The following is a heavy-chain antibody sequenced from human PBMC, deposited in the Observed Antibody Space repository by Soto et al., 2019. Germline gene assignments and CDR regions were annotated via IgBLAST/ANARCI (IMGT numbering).Heavy chain of an antibody. J-gene: IGHJ4*02. Sequence: QVQLVESGGGVVQPGRSLRLSCAASGFTFSSYGMHWVRQAPGKGLEWVAVIWYDGSNKYYAESVKGRFTISRDNSKNTLYLQMNSLRAEDTAVYYCARPRMTTGPFDYWGQGTLVTVSS. CDR1: GFTFSSYG. CDR2: IWYDGSNK. CDR3: ARPRMTTGPFDY. V-gene: IGHV3-33*01. D-gene: IGHD4-17*01.